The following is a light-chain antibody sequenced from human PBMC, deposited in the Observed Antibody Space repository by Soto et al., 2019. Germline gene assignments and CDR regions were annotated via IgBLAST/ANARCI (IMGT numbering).Light chain of an antibody. CDR1: QTLVYSDGNTY. Sequence: DVVMTQSPLSLPVTLGQPASISCRSSQTLVYSDGNTYLSWFQQRPGQSPRRLIYKVSNRDSGVPDRFSGSGSGTDFTLKISKVEAGDVGVYYCMQGTHWPRTFGQGTKV. J-gene: IGKJ1*01. V-gene: IGKV2-30*01. CDR3: MQGTHWPRT. CDR2: KVS.